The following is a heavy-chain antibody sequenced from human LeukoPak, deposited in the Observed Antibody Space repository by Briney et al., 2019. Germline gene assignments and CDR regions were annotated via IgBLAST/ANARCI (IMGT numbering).Heavy chain of an antibody. V-gene: IGHV3-23*01. CDR2: ISGSGGST. Sequence: GRSLRLSCSASGFTFSTYGMHWIRQAPGKGLEWVSAISGSGGSTYYTDSVKGRFTISRDNSKNTLYLQMNSLRAEDTAVYYCAKCLGYYGSGSYKDYWGQGTLVTVSS. J-gene: IGHJ4*02. D-gene: IGHD3-10*01. CDR1: GFTFSTYG. CDR3: AKCLGYYGSGSYKDY.